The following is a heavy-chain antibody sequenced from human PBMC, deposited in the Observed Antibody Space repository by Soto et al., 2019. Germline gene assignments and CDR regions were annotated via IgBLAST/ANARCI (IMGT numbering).Heavy chain of an antibody. V-gene: IGHV1-69*13. J-gene: IGHJ4*02. D-gene: IGHD3-22*01. CDR1: GGTFSSYA. CDR2: IIPIFGTA. Sequence: SVKVSCKXSGGTFSSYAISWVRQAPGQGLEWMGGIIPIFGTANYAQKFQGRVTITADESTSTAYMELSSLRSEDTAVYYCATDYDSSGYSSSYWGQGTLVA. CDR3: ATDYDSSGYSSSY.